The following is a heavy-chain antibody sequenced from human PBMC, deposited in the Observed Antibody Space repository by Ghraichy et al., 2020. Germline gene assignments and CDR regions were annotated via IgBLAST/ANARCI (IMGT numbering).Heavy chain of an antibody. CDR3: ARDWATTRVQGNFDF. V-gene: IGHV3-7*01. CDR1: GFTFSSYW. Sequence: LSLTCAASGFTFSSYWMSWVRQAPGKGLEWVANIKQGGTENYYADSVKGRFTISRDDAEDSVYLQMNSLRPEDTAVYYCARDWATTRVQGNFDFWGQGTLVTVSS. J-gene: IGHJ4*02. CDR2: IKQGGTEN. D-gene: IGHD3-10*01.